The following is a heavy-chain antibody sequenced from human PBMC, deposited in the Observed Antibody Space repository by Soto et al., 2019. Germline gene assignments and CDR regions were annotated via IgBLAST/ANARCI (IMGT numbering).Heavy chain of an antibody. Sequence: GASVKVSCKASGGTFGSHAFSWVRQAPGQGLEWMGGIIPIFGTANYAQKFQGRVTITADESTSTAYMELSSLRSEDTAVYYCARDILRDYYDSSGYLGYGMDVWGQGTTVTVSS. J-gene: IGHJ6*02. CDR1: GGTFGSHA. V-gene: IGHV1-69*13. D-gene: IGHD3-22*01. CDR3: ARDILRDYYDSSGYLGYGMDV. CDR2: IIPIFGTA.